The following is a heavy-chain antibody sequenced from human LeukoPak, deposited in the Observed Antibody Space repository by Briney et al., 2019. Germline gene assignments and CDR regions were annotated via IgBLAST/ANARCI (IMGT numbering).Heavy chain of an antibody. V-gene: IGHV3-53*01. CDR3: ARCGGSGSYFFDY. J-gene: IGHJ4*02. Sequence: GGSLRPSCAASGFTVSSNYMSWVRQAPGKGLEWVSVIYSGGSTYYADSVKGRFTISRDNSKNTLYLQMNSLRAEDTAVYYCARCGGSGSYFFDYWGQGTLVTVSS. CDR2: IYSGGST. D-gene: IGHD1-26*01. CDR1: GFTVSSNY.